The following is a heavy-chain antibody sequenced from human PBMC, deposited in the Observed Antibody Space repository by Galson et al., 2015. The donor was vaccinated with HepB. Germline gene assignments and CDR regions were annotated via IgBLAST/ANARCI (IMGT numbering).Heavy chain of an antibody. V-gene: IGHV3-74*01. CDR1: GFTFGSYW. Sequence: FLRLSCAASGFTFGSYWMHWVRQAPGEGLVWVSRINSDGSGTRYADSVKGRFTISRVNPRNTFYLQMDILRAEDTAVYYCARVGFPPGAVDIWGQGTMVTVSS. CDR2: INSDGSGT. J-gene: IGHJ3*02. CDR3: ARVGFPPGAVDI. D-gene: IGHD3-10*01.